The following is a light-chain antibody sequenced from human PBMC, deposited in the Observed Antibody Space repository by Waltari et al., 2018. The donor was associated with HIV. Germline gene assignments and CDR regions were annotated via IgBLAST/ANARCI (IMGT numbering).Light chain of an antibody. CDR3: QQYNNWPGT. Sequence: EIVMTQSPATLSVSPGERATLSCRVSQSVSSNLAWYQQKPGQAPRLLIYGASTRATGIPARFSGSGSGTEFTLTISSLQSEDFAVYYCQQYNNWPGTFGQGTKLGIK. V-gene: IGKV3-15*01. CDR2: GAS. CDR1: QSVSSN. J-gene: IGKJ2*01.